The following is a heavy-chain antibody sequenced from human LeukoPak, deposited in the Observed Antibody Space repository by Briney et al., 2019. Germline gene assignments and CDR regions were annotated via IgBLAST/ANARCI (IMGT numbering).Heavy chain of an antibody. V-gene: IGHV1-69*13. D-gene: IGHD3-10*01. J-gene: IGHJ4*02. CDR3: ARTYYYGSGRYPFDY. Sequence: SVKVSCKASGGTFSSYAISWVRQAPGQGLEWMGGIIPIFGTANYAQKFRGRATITADESTSTAYMELSSLRSEDTAVYYCARTYYYGSGRYPFDYWGQGTLVTVSS. CDR2: IIPIFGTA. CDR1: GGTFSSYA.